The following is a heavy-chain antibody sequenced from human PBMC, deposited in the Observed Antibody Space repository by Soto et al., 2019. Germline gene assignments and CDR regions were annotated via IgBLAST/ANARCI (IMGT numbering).Heavy chain of an antibody. J-gene: IGHJ3*02. CDR2: TYYRSKWYN. CDR3: ARDVRYTRYFDGLSQDGSCCLAFDI. CDR1: GDSVSSNSAA. V-gene: IGHV6-1*01. Sequence: SQTLSLTCAISGDSVSSNSAAWNWIRRSPSRGLEWLGRTYYRSKWYNDYAVSVKSRITINPDTSKNQFSLQLNSVTPEDTAVYYCARDVRYTRYFDGLSQDGSCCLAFDIWGQGTMVNVSS. D-gene: IGHD3-9*01.